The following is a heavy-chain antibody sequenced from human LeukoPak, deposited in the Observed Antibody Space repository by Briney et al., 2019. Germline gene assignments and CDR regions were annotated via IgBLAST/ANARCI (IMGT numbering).Heavy chain of an antibody. CDR3: AKTQSRDRYSSSWYYYGMDV. V-gene: IGHV3-48*03. D-gene: IGHD6-13*01. CDR2: ISSSGSTI. Sequence: GGSLRLSCAASGFTFSSYEMNWVRQAPGKGLEWVSYISSSGSTIYYADSVKGRFTISRDNAKNSLYLQMNSLRAEDTAVYYCAKTQSRDRYSSSWYYYGMDVWGQGTTVTVSS. CDR1: GFTFSSYE. J-gene: IGHJ6*02.